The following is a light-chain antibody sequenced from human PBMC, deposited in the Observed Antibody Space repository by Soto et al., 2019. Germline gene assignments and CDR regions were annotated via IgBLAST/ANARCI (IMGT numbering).Light chain of an antibody. J-gene: IGKJ2*01. CDR3: KQRRNWPPYT. CDR2: DAS. CDR1: QSVSSY. V-gene: IGKV3-11*01. Sequence: EIVLTQSPATLSLSPGERATLSCRASQSVSSYLAWYQQKHGQAPRLLIYDASNRATGITARLSGSGSGTDFTLTISSLEPEDFAVYYCKQRRNWPPYTFGKGTKLEIK.